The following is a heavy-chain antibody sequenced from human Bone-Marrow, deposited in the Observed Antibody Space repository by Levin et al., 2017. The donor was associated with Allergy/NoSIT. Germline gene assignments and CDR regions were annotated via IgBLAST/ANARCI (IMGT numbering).Heavy chain of an antibody. Sequence: GGSLRLSCAASGFIVSNHYMTWVRQAPGKGLEWVSIIYSGGATYYAASVQGRFTMSRDSSQNTVYLQMDGLRVDDAAVYYCARGEKGWHVNTYMDVWGKGTSVTVSS. CDR2: IYSGGAT. CDR3: ARGEKGWHVNTYMDV. CDR1: GFIVSNHY. V-gene: IGHV3-53*01. J-gene: IGHJ6*03. D-gene: IGHD6-19*01.